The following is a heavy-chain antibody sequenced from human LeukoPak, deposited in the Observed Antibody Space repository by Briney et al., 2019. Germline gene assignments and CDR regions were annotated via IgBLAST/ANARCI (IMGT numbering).Heavy chain of an antibody. Sequence: PGGSLRLSCAASAFTFSSYGMHWVRHAPGKGLEWVAVIWYDGSYKYYADSVKGRFTISRDNSKNTLYLQMNSLRAEDTAVYTCARDFCSGGSCYYFDYWGQGTLVTVSS. V-gene: IGHV3-33*01. D-gene: IGHD2-15*01. CDR3: ARDFCSGGSCYYFDY. CDR1: AFTFSSYG. CDR2: IWYDGSYK. J-gene: IGHJ4*02.